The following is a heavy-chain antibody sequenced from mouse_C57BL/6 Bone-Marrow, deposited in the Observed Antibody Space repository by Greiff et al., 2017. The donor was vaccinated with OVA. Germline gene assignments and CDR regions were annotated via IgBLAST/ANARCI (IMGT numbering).Heavy chain of an antibody. V-gene: IGHV3-6*01. D-gene: IGHD1-1*01. CDR1: GYSITSGYY. J-gene: IGHJ2*01. CDR2: ISYDGSN. Sequence: DVKLQESGPGLVKPSQSLSLTCSVTGYSITSGYYWNWIRQFPGNKLEWMGYISYDGSNNYNPSLKNRISITRDTSKNQFFLKLNSVTTEDTATYYCARGDGRYYFDYWGQGTTLTVSS. CDR3: ARGDGRYYFDY.